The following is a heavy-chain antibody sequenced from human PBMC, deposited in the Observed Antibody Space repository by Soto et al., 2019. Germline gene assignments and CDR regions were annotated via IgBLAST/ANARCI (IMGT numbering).Heavy chain of an antibody. CDR1: GYIFTSYG. CDR2: ISTYNGNT. Sequence: QVQLVQSGAEVKRPGASVRVSCQASGYIFTSYGIGWVRQAPGQGLEWMGRISTYNGNTNYAQKFPGKVTMTTDTATSTAYMEVRSLIYDDTAVYYCAKDNGQWLVSTWGQGTLVTVS. CDR3: AKDNGQWLVST. D-gene: IGHD6-19*01. V-gene: IGHV1-18*01. J-gene: IGHJ5*02.